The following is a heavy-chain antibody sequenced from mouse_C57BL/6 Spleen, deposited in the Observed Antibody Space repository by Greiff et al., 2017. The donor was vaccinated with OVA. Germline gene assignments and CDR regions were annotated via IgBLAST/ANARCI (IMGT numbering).Heavy chain of an antibody. Sequence: VQLQQPGAELVMPGASVKLSCKASGYTFTSYWMHWVKQRPGQGLEWIGEIDPSDSYTNYNQKFKGKSTLTVDKSSSTAYMQLSSLTSEDSAVYYCARTAQATRYAMDYWGQGTSVTVSS. CDR1: GYTFTSYW. CDR3: ARTAQATRYAMDY. D-gene: IGHD3-2*02. J-gene: IGHJ4*01. CDR2: IDPSDSYT. V-gene: IGHV1-69*01.